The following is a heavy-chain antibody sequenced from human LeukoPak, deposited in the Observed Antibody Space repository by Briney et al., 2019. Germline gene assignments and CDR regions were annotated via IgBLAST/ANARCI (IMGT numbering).Heavy chain of an antibody. V-gene: IGHV1-69*13. CDR1: VGTLGRYA. CDR3: ARERLDRYCSSTSCPPSYFDY. CDR2: IIPIFGTA. Sequence: SVKVSCKPSVGTLGRYAISWVRQAPGHGREWMGGIIPIFGTANYAQKFQGRVTITADESTSTAYMELSSLRSEDTAVYYCARERLDRYCSSTSCPPSYFDYWGQGTLVTVSS. J-gene: IGHJ4*02. D-gene: IGHD2-2*01.